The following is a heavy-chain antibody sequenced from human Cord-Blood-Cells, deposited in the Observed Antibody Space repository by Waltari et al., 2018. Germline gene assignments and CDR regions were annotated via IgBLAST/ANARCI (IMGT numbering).Heavy chain of an antibody. CDR2: ISGSGGST. J-gene: IGHJ4*02. D-gene: IGHD5-18*01. CDR1: ALTCSSYG. Sequence: EVQLVECGGGLVQPGGYLRHSCAAAALTCSSYGISWVRQAPGKGLEWVSAISGSGGSTYYADSVKGRFTISRDNSKNTLYLQMNSLRAEDTAVYYCAKSNTAMVDYWGQGTLVTVSS. V-gene: IGHV3-23*04. CDR3: AKSNTAMVDY.